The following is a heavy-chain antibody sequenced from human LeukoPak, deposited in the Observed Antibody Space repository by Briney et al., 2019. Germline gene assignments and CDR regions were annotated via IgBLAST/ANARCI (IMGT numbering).Heavy chain of an antibody. CDR3: ATSLPLRVVAALRTPDY. Sequence: GGSLRLSCAASGFTFSDYYMSWIRQAPGKGLEWVSYISSSGSTIYYADSVKGRFTISRDNAKNSLYLQMNSLRAEDTAVYYCATSLPLRVVAALRTPDYWGQGTLVTVSS. V-gene: IGHV3-11*04. D-gene: IGHD2-15*01. J-gene: IGHJ4*02. CDR2: ISSSGSTI. CDR1: GFTFSDYY.